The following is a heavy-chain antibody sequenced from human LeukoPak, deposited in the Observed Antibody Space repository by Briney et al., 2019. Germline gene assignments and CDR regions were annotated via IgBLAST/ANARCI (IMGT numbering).Heavy chain of an antibody. CDR2: MNPNSGNT. V-gene: IGHV1-8*01. CDR1: GYTFTSYD. D-gene: IGHD3-10*01. J-gene: IGHJ6*03. CDR3: ARGRGGVIILPYYYYYMDV. Sequence: ASVKVSCKASGYTFTSYDINWVRHATGHGLEWMGWMNPNSGNTGYAQKFEGRVTMTRNTSISTAYMELSSLRSEDTAVYYCARGRGGVIILPYYYYYMDVWGKGTTVTVSS.